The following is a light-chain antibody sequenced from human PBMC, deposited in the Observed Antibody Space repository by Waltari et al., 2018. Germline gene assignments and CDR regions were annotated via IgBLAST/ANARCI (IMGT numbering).Light chain of an antibody. V-gene: IGLV1-40*01. Sequence: QSVLTQPASVSGAPGQRVTISCTGTRSHFGAGYGVHWYQQLEGTAPKLLIFSSVNRPSGVPDRFSASKSGTSASLVITGLQADDEADYYCQSFDTSLSGFVIFGGGTKVAVL. CDR3: QSFDTSLSGFVI. CDR1: RSHFGAGYG. CDR2: SSV. J-gene: IGLJ2*01.